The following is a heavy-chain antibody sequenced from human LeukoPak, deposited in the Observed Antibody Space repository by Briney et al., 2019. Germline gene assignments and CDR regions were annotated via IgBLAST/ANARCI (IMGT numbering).Heavy chain of an antibody. Sequence: ASVKVSCKASRHTFSTSSITWVRQAPGQGLEWVGWISAYNGNTKYAQKVQGRVTLTTDTSTSTAYMELRSLRSDDTAMYYCARGGDYVKFDYWGQGTLVTVSS. CDR3: ARGGDYVKFDY. CDR2: ISAYNGNT. D-gene: IGHD4-17*01. V-gene: IGHV1-18*01. CDR1: RHTFSTSS. J-gene: IGHJ4*02.